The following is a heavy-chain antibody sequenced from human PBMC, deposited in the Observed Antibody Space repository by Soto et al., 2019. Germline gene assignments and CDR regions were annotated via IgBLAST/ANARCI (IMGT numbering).Heavy chain of an antibody. D-gene: IGHD2-8*01. CDR2: IYYSGST. CDR1: GGSISSSSYY. CDR3: ARKGSVLMTFFDY. J-gene: IGHJ4*02. V-gene: IGHV4-39*01. Sequence: SETLSLTCTVSGGSISSSSYYWGWIRQPPGKGLEWIGSIYYSGSTYYNPSLKSRVTISVDTSKNQFSLKLSSVTAADTAVYYCARKGSVLMTFFDYWGQGTLVTVSS.